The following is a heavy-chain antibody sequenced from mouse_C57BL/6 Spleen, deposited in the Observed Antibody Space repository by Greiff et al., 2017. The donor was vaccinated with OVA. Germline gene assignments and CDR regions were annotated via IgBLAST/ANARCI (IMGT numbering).Heavy chain of an antibody. V-gene: IGHV1-15*01. CDR3: TFRFAY. CDR1: GYTFTDYE. J-gene: IGHJ3*01. Sequence: VQLKESGAELVRPGASVTLSCKASGYTFTDYEMHWVKQTPVHGLEWIGAIDPETGGTAYNQKFKGKAILTADKSSSTAYMELRSLTSEDSAVYYCTFRFAYWGQGTLVTVSA. CDR2: IDPETGGT.